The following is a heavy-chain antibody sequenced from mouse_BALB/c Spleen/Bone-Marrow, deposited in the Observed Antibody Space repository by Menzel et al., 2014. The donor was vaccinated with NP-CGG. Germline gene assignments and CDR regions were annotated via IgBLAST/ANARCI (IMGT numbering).Heavy chain of an antibody. Sequence: VQLQQSGAELVKPGALVKLSCKTSGYTFTSYWIQWVKQRPGQGLGWIGEIFPGTVTPYYNEKFKGKATLTIDTSSSTASMQLSSLTSEDSAVYFCARRGYGYLDYWGQGTTLTVSS. CDR1: GYTFTSYW. CDR2: IFPGTVTP. V-gene: IGHV1S132*01. J-gene: IGHJ2*01. D-gene: IGHD2-10*02. CDR3: ARRGYGYLDY.